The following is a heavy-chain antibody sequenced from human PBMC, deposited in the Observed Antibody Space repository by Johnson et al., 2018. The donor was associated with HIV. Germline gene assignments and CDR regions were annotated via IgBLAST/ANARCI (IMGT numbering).Heavy chain of an antibody. Sequence: VQLVESGGGLVQPVGSLRLSCAASGFTFSSYWMSWVRQAPGKGLEWVANIKQDGSEKYYVDSVKGRFTISRDNAKNSLYLQMNSLRAEDTAVYYCARVSGWIAVVDDAFDIWGQGTMVTVSS. CDR3: ARVSGWIAVVDDAFDI. CDR1: GFTFSSYW. D-gene: IGHD6-19*01. J-gene: IGHJ3*02. V-gene: IGHV3-7*01. CDR2: IKQDGSEK.